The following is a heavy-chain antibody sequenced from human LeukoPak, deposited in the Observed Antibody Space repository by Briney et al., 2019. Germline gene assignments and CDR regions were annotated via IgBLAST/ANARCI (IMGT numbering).Heavy chain of an antibody. D-gene: IGHD4-23*01. CDR3: ARDLGYGGNSGFDY. V-gene: IGHV4-30-4*08. Sequence: SETLSLTCTVSGGSISSGDYYWGWIRQPPGKGLEWIGYIYYSGSTYYNPSLKSRVTISVDTSKNQFSLKLSSVTAADTAVYYCARDLGYGGNSGFDYWGQGTLVTVSS. CDR2: IYYSGST. J-gene: IGHJ4*02. CDR1: GGSISSGDYY.